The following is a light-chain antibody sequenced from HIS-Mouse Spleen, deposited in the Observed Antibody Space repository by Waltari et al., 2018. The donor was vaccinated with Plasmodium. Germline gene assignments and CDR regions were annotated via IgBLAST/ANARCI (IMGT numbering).Light chain of an antibody. V-gene: IGKV3-15*01. CDR2: GAS. Sequence: EIVMTQSPATLSVSPGERATLSCRASQRVSSNLAWYQQKPGQAPRLLIYGASTRATGIPARFSGSGSWTEFTLTISSLQSEDFAVYYCQQYNNWPPLTFGGGTK. CDR3: QQYNNWPPLT. J-gene: IGKJ4*01. CDR1: QRVSSN.